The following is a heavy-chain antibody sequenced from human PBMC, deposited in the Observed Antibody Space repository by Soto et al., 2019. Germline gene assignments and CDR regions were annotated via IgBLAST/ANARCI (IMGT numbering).Heavy chain of an antibody. CDR2: IWYDGSNK. V-gene: IGHV3-33*01. CDR3: AREPYSNYIMDV. J-gene: IGHJ6*02. D-gene: IGHD4-4*01. Sequence: GGSLRLSCAASGFFFSSHVMYWVRQSPGKGLEWVALIWYDGSNKYYGDSVKGRFTVSRDNSKNILYLQMDSLRVEDTAVYYCAREPYSNYIMDVWGQGTTVTVSS. CDR1: GFFFSSHV.